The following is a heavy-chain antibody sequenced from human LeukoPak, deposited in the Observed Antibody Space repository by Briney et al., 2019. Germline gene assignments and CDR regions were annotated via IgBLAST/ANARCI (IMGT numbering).Heavy chain of an antibody. CDR2: IYPGDSDT. J-gene: IGHJ6*02. D-gene: IGHD6-13*01. CDR3: ARHSHSSSWYYYYYGMDV. Sequence: ESLTISCKGSGYSFTSYWIGWVRQMPGKGLEWMGIIYPGDSDTRYSPSFQGQVTISADKSISTAYLQWSSLKASDTAMYYCARHSHSSSWYYYYYGMDVWGQGTTVTVSS. V-gene: IGHV5-51*01. CDR1: GYSFTSYW.